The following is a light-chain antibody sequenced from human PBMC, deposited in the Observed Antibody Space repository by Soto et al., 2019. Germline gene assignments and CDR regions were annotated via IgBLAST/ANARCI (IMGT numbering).Light chain of an antibody. CDR3: QQYNNWPRT. CDR1: QSVSSN. CDR2: GAS. Sequence: IVLTQSPATLSLSPGERATLSCRASQSVSSNYLAWYQQKPGQAPRLLIYGASTRATGIPARFSGSGSGTEFTLTISSLQSEDFAVYYCQQYNNWPRTFGQGTKVDIK. J-gene: IGKJ1*01. V-gene: IGKV3-15*01.